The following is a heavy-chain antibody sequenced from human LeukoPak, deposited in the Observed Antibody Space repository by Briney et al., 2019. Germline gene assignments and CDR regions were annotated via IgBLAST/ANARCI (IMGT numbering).Heavy chain of an antibody. V-gene: IGHV3-30-3*01. CDR3: ARCSGYGMDV. CDR1: GFTFGSYA. Sequence: AGGSLRLSCAASGFTFGSYAMHWVRQAPGKGLEWVAVMSFDGTHIYYADSVKGRFTISRDNSKNTLYLQMNSLRAEDTAVYYCARCSGYGMDVWGQGTTVTVSS. D-gene: IGHD3-10*02. J-gene: IGHJ6*02. CDR2: MSFDGTHI.